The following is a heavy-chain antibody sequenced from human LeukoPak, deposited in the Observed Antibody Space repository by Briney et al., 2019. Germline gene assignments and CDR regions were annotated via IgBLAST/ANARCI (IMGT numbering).Heavy chain of an antibody. Sequence: GVSLSLPYAASGFTFRRYSMKWVRQAPGRGLAGVSSISSSHSYIYYADSVQGRLSISRDNAKNSLYLQMNGVSAEDTAVYYCAAMIRGLISFDYLGQGAQV. D-gene: IGHD3-10*01. J-gene: IGHJ4*02. V-gene: IGHV3-21*01. CDR1: GFTFRRYS. CDR3: AAMIRGLISFDY. CDR2: ISSSHSYI.